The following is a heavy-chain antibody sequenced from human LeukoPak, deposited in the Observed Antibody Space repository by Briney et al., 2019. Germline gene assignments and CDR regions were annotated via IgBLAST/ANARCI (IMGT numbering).Heavy chain of an antibody. CDR2: IYYSGST. Sequence: PSETLSLTCTVSGGSISSSSYYWGWIRQPPGKGLEWIGSIYYSGSTYYNPSLKSRVTISADTSKNQFSLKLSSVTAADTAVYYCARRVINYYDSSGYYYRGHDAFDIWGQGTMVTVSS. CDR1: GGSISSSSYY. CDR3: ARRVINYYDSSGYYYRGHDAFDI. V-gene: IGHV4-39*01. J-gene: IGHJ3*02. D-gene: IGHD3-22*01.